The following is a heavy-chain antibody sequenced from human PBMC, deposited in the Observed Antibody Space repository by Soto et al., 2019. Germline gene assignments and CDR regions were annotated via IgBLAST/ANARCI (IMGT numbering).Heavy chain of an antibody. CDR3: ASVGNRRYHSGMAV. J-gene: IGHJ6*02. Sequence: SETLSLTCTVSGGSISSYYWSWIRQPPGKGLEWIGYIYYSGSTNYNPSLKSRVTISVDTSKNQFSLKLSSVTAADTAVYYCASVGNRRYHSGMAVGAQEPTSTVSS. V-gene: IGHV4-59*01. D-gene: IGHD1-26*01. CDR1: GGSISSYY. CDR2: IYYSGST.